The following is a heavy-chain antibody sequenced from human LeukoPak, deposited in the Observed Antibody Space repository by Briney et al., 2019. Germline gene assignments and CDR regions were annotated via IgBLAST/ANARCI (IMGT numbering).Heavy chain of an antibody. Sequence: GGSLRHSCTASGFTFSNYAMSWVRQAPGKGLEWVAEISASGVTTYYADSVRGRFTISRDNSKNTLYLQMNSLRADDTAIYYSCSGGSCYYWGQGTLVTVSS. D-gene: IGHD2-15*01. V-gene: IGHV3-23*01. CDR2: ISASGVTT. CDR3: CSGGSCYY. J-gene: IGHJ4*02. CDR1: GFTFSNYA.